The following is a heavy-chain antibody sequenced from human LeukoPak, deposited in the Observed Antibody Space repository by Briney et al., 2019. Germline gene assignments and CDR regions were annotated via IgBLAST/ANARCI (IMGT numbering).Heavy chain of an antibody. V-gene: IGHV3-53*01. CDR3: ATLRWGQVDY. CDR1: GXAISTNY. Sequence: PGGSLRLSCAASGXAISTNYMNWVRQAPGKGREWVSVIFSDDNTYYADSVKGRFTISRDISKNTVYLQMNSLRAEDTAVYYCATLRWGQVDYWGQGTLVTVSS. CDR2: IFSDDNT. J-gene: IGHJ4*02. D-gene: IGHD2-21*02.